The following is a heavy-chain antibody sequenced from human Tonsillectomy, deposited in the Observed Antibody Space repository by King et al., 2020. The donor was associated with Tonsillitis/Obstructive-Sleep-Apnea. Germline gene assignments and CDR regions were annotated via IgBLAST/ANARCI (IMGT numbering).Heavy chain of an antibody. D-gene: IGHD2-2*02. V-gene: IGHV3-33*01. J-gene: IGHJ4*02. CDR3: ARGYCSGSSCYTTYYFDY. CDR1: GFTFSSCG. Sequence: VQLVESGGGVVQPGRALRLSCAASGFTFSSCGIHWVRQAPGKGLEWVAVIWYDGSNKYYADSVKGRFTISRDNSKNTLYLQMNSLRAEDTAMYYCARGYCSGSSCYTTYYFDYWGQGALVTVSS. CDR2: IWYDGSNK.